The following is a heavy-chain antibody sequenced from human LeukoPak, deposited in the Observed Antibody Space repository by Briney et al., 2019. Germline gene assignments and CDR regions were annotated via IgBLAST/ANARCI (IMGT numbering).Heavy chain of an antibody. J-gene: IGHJ6*03. Sequence: ASVKVSCKASGYTFTSFDINWVRQAAGQGLEWMGWMGPGSGNTGYAESFQGRITLTRDTSTNTAFMELSSLTSEDTAVYYCARGYYYYYYMDVWGKGTTVTVSS. CDR3: ARGYYYYYYMDV. CDR2: MGPGSGNT. CDR1: GYTFTSFD. V-gene: IGHV1-8*01.